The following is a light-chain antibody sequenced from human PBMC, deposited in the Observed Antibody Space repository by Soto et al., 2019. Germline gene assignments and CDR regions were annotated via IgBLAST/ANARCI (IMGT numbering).Light chain of an antibody. CDR3: QQYGSSPRT. Sequence: EIVLTQSPGTLSLSLGERATLSCRASQSVSSSYLAWYQQKPGQAPRLLIYGASSRATGIPDRFSGSGSGTDFTLTISRLEPEDFAVYYRQQYGSSPRTFGQGTKVEIK. CDR1: QSVSSSY. J-gene: IGKJ1*01. V-gene: IGKV3-20*01. CDR2: GAS.